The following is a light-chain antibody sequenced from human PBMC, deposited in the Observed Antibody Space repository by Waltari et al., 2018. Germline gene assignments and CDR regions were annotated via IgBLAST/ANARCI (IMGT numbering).Light chain of an antibody. J-gene: IGLJ2*01. CDR2: EDL. CDR1: YSNVGGYDL. Sequence: QSALTQPASVSGSLGQSISISCSGTYSNVGGYDLVSWYHQRPGEAPKFLIYEDLKRPSGISNRVSGSKSGNAASLTISALQPEDEGTYYCCSYASSSPRLIFGGGTELSVL. V-gene: IGLV2-23*01. CDR3: CSYASSSPRLI.